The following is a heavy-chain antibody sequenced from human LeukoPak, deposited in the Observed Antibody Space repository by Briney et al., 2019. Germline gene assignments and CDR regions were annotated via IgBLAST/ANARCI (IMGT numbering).Heavy chain of an antibody. V-gene: IGHV4-59*01. J-gene: IGHJ6*02. D-gene: IGHD2-21*01. Sequence: SETLSLTCTVSGGSISSYYWSWIRQPPGKGLEWIGYIYYSGSTNYNPSLKSRVTISVDTSKNQFSLKLSSVTAADTAVYYCAIVIGYYGMDVWGQGTTVTVSS. CDR3: AIVIGYYGMDV. CDR2: IYYSGST. CDR1: GGSISSYY.